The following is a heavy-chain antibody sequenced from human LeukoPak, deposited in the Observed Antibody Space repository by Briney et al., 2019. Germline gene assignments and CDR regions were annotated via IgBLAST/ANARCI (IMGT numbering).Heavy chain of an antibody. CDR3: ARERRTSYNWFDP. CDR1: GYTFTGYY. V-gene: IGHV1-2*02. CDR2: INPNSGGT. Sequence: ASVKVSCKASGYTFTGYYMHWVRQAPGQGLEWMGWINPNSGGTNYAQKFQGRVTMTRDTSISTAYMELSRLRSDDAAVYYCARERRTSYNWFDPWGRGTLVTVSS. J-gene: IGHJ5*02.